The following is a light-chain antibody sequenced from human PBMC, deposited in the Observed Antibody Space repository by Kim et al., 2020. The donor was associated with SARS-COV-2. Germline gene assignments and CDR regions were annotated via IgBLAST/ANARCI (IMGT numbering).Light chain of an antibody. V-gene: IGKV3-15*01. CDR3: QQYYNWPLT. CDR1: QSISSK. Sequence: VSPGERATLSCRASQSISSKLAWYQQKPGQAPRLLFDGASARATGIPARFSGSGSGTEFTLIISSLQSEDSAVYFCQQYYNWPLTFGHGTKVDIK. J-gene: IGKJ1*01. CDR2: GAS.